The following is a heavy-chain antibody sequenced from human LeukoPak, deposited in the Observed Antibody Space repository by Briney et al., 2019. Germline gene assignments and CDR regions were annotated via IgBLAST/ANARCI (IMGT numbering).Heavy chain of an antibody. CDR3: ARAHYYDSSGHHY. D-gene: IGHD3-22*01. CDR2: IYYSGST. J-gene: IGHJ4*02. CDR1: GGSISSYY. V-gene: IGHV4-59*01. Sequence: SETLSLTCTVSGGSISSYYWNWIRQPPGKGLEWIGYIYYSGSTNYNPSLKSRVTISVDTPKNQFSLNLSSVTAADTAVYYCARAHYYDSSGHHYWGQGTLVTVSS.